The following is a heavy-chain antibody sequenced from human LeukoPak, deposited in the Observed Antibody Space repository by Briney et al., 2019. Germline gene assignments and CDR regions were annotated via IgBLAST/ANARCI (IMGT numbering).Heavy chain of an antibody. D-gene: IGHD4-17*01. V-gene: IGHV4-34*01. CDR3: ARGDYGDYGGNWFDP. J-gene: IGHJ5*02. CDR1: GGSFSGYY. Sequence: SETLSLTCAVYGGSFSGYYWTWIRQPPGKGLEWSGEINHSGSTNYKPSLKSRVTISADMSKNQLSLKLSSVTAADTAVYYCARGDYGDYGGNWFDPWGQGTLVTVSS. CDR2: INHSGST.